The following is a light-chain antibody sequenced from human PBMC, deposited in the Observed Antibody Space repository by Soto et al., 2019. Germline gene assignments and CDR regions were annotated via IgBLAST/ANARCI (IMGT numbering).Light chain of an antibody. CDR2: VNN. CDR3: AAWDDSRDALI. CDR1: RSNIGTNA. Sequence: QSVLTQPPSASGTPGQRVTISCSGSRSNIGTNAVNWYLQLPGTAPKLLIYVNNQRPSGVPDRFSGSKSGTSASLAIGGLLSEDEADYYCAAWDDSRDALIFGGGTKLTVL. J-gene: IGLJ2*01. V-gene: IGLV1-44*01.